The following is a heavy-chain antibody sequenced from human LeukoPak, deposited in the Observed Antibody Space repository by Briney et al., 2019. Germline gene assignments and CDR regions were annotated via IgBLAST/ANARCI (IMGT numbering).Heavy chain of an antibody. CDR3: AKDGDWAEAYCGGDCWPPQYFQH. V-gene: IGHV3-48*03. CDR1: GFTFSSYE. J-gene: IGHJ1*01. D-gene: IGHD2-21*02. CDR2: ISSSGSTI. Sequence: PGGSLRLSCAASGFTFSSYEMNWVRQAPGKGLEWVSYISSSGSTIYYADSVKGRFTISRDNSKNTLYLQMNSLRAEDTAVYYCAKDGDWAEAYCGGDCWPPQYFQHWGQGTLSPSPQ.